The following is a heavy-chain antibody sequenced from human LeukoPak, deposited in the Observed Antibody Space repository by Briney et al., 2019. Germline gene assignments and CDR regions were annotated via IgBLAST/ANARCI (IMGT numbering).Heavy chain of an antibody. Sequence: SETLSLTCTVSGYSISSGYYWGWIRQPPGKGLEWIGSIYHSGSTYYNPSLKSRVTISVDTSKNQFSLKLSSVTAADTAVYYCARNYYGSGIFDYWGQGTLVTVSS. J-gene: IGHJ4*02. CDR1: GYSISSGYY. V-gene: IGHV4-38-2*02. CDR3: ARNYYGSGIFDY. CDR2: IYHSGST. D-gene: IGHD3-10*01.